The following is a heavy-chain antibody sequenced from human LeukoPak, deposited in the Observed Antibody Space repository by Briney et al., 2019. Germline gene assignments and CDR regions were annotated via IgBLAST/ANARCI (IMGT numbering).Heavy chain of an antibody. Sequence: GESLKIFLKSSGYSLTSFWIGRVRQMPGEGLEWMGIIYPGDSDTRYGPSYQGQVTISADNTISTDYLQWSSLKASDTAMYYCARRGQDGSGSYYCDYWGQGTLVTVSS. CDR2: IYPGDSDT. CDR1: GYSLTSFW. J-gene: IGHJ4*02. CDR3: ARRGQDGSGSYYCDY. D-gene: IGHD3-10*01. V-gene: IGHV5-51*01.